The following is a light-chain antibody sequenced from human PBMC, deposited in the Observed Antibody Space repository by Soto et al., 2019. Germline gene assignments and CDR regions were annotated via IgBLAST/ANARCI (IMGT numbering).Light chain of an antibody. J-gene: IGKJ4*01. CDR3: QYRGIWPPGAT. CDR2: DAS. V-gene: IGKV3-11*01. CDR1: QSINNY. Sequence: EIVLTQSPVTLSLSPGERATLSCRASQSINNYLAWYQQKPGQPPSLLIYDASNRATAIPVRSSGSGSGTDFTLTISSLEPEDSAVYYCQYRGIWPPGATFGGGTKVEIK.